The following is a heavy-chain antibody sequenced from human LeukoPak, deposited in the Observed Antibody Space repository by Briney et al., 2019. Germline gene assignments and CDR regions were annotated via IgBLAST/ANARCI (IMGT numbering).Heavy chain of an antibody. CDR3: AKAPVTTCSGAYCFPFDY. CDR1: GFTLSSYA. J-gene: IGHJ4*02. V-gene: IGHV3-23*01. Sequence: GGSLRLSCAASGFTLSSYAMSWVRQGPGKGLEWVSAISVSGITYHADSVKGRFTISRDSYKNTLYLQMNSLRAEDAAVYYCAKAPVTTCSGAYCFPFDYWGQGTLVTVSS. D-gene: IGHD2-15*01. CDR2: ISVSGIT.